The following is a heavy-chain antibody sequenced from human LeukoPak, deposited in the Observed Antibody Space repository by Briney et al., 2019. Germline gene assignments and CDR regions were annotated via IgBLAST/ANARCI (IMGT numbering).Heavy chain of an antibody. V-gene: IGHV1-2*06. CDR3: VRGYSYGFYFDY. CDR1: GYSFTGYY. CDR2: INPNSGGP. Sequence: ASVTVSCMTSGYSFTGYYIHWVRQAPGQGLEWMGRINPNSGGPNYGQKFQGTVTMTRDTSISTAYLELSNLRSDDTAAYYCVRGYSYGFYFDYWGQGSLVTVSS. D-gene: IGHD5-18*01. J-gene: IGHJ4*02.